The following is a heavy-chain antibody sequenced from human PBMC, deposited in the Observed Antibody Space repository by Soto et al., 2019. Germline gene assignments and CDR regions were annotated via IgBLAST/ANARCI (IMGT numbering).Heavy chain of an antibody. J-gene: IGHJ4*02. CDR1: GFTFSSYA. Sequence: GGSLRLSCAASGFTFSSYAMSWVRQAPGKGLEWVSAISGSGSGTYYADSVKGRFTISRDNSKNTLYLQMNSLRAEDTAVYYCAKITGTTSNHFDYWGQGTLVTVSS. CDR2: ISGSGSGT. CDR3: AKITGTTSNHFDY. V-gene: IGHV3-23*01. D-gene: IGHD1-7*01.